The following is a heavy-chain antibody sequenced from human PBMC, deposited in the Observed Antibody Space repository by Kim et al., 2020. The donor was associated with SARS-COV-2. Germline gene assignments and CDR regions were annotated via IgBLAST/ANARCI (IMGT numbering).Heavy chain of an antibody. CDR3: ARDLLFHTGGAENLYYYGMDV. Sequence: ASVKVSCKASGYTFTGYYMHWVRQAPGQGLEWMGRINPNSGGTNYAQKFQGRVTMTRDTSISTAYMELSRLRSDDTAVYYCARDLLFHTGGAENLYYYGMDVWGQGTTVTVSS. J-gene: IGHJ6*02. D-gene: IGHD3-10*01. CDR2: INPNSGGT. CDR1: GYTFTGYY. V-gene: IGHV1-2*06.